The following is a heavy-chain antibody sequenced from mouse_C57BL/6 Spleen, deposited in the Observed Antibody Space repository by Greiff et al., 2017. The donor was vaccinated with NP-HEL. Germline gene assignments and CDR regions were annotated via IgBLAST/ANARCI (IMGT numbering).Heavy chain of an antibody. D-gene: IGHD2-2*01. J-gene: IGHJ2*01. V-gene: IGHV1-55*01. CDR2: IYPGSGST. CDR3: ARHGYDVYYVDY. Sequence: QVQLQQPGAELVKPGASVKMSCKASGYTFTSYWITWVKQRPGQGLEWIGDIYPGSGSTNYNEKFKSKATLTVDTSSSTAYMQLSSLTSEDSAVYYCARHGYDVYYVDYWGQGTTLTVSS. CDR1: GYTFTSYW.